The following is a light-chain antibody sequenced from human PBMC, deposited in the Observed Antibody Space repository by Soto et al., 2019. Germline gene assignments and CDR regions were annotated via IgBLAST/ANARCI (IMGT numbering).Light chain of an antibody. CDR2: EVS. CDR3: SSYTSSSTLL. Sequence: QPVLTQPASVSGSPGQSITISCTGTSSDVGGYNYVSWYQHHPGKAPKLMIYEVSNRPSGVSNRFSGSKSGNTASLTISGLQAEDEADYCCSSYTSSSTLLFGGGTKLTVL. J-gene: IGLJ2*01. CDR1: SSDVGGYNY. V-gene: IGLV2-14*01.